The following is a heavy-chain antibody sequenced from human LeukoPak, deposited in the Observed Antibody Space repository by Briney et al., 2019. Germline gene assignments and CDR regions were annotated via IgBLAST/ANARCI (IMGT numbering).Heavy chain of an antibody. V-gene: IGHV4-34*01. CDR2: INHSGST. CDR1: GGSFSGYY. D-gene: IGHD3-3*01. Sequence: SETLSLTCAVYGGSFSGYYWSWIRQPPGKGLEGIGEINHSGSTNYNPSLKSRVTISVATSKTQFSLKLSSVTAADTAVYYCARRRRVYDFWSGYYTEPNWFDPWGQGTLVTVSS. CDR3: ARRRRVYDFWSGYYTEPNWFDP. J-gene: IGHJ5*02.